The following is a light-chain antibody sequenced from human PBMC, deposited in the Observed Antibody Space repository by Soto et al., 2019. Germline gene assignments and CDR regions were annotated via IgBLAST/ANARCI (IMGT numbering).Light chain of an antibody. Sequence: IRITQSAVSLAVSLGERATMDCRVSRGFLYRPNNKNHLDWYQQKPGQPPQLIIYWASNRDSGVPDRFSGSGSGTDFTLTITSLEAEDVAFYYCQQHFDGPLTFGGGTKVDIK. J-gene: IGKJ4*01. CDR1: RGFLYRPNNKNH. V-gene: IGKV4-1*01. CDR3: QQHFDGPLT. CDR2: WAS.